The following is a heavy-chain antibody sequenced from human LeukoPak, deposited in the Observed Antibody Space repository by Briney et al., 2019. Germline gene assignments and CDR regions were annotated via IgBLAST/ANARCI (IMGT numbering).Heavy chain of an antibody. CDR3: ARDSGWYRFDS. V-gene: IGHV3-7*03. CDR1: GFTFSAYW. D-gene: IGHD6-13*01. CDR2: INPDGSEK. J-gene: IGHJ4*02. Sequence: GGSLRLSCAASGFTFSAYWMTWVRQAPGKGLEWVADINPDGSEKRYVDSVTGRFTISRDNAKNSLFLQMSSLRAEDTAVYYCARDSGWYRFDSWGQGTLVSVS.